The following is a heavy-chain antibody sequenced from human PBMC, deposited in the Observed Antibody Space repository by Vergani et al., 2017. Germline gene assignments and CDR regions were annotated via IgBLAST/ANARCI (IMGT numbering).Heavy chain of an antibody. D-gene: IGHD3-3*01. CDR2: IDWDDDK. CDR3: ALVYYDWRGEDGMDV. CDR1: GFSLSTSGMC. V-gene: IGHV2-70*01. J-gene: IGHJ6*02. Sequence: QVTLRESGPALVKPTQTLTLTCTFSGFSLSTSGMCVSWIRQPPGKALEWLALIDWDDDKYYSTSLKTRLTISKDTSKNQVVLTMTNMDPVDTATYYCALVYYDWRGEDGMDVWGQGTTVTVSS.